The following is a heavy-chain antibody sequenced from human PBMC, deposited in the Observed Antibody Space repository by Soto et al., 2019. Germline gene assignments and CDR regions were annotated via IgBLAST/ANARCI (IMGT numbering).Heavy chain of an antibody. V-gene: IGHV3-21*01. CDR1: RCSWGSFS. J-gene: IGHJ4*02. Sequence: GGSPRLSRDSSRCSWGSFSMNWVRQVPGKGLEWVASISSGSSDTWYADSVKGRFIISRDNAQNSLFLQMNTLRPEDTAMYYCARVAYWGPGTQVTVSS. CDR3: ARVAY. CDR2: ISSGSSDT.